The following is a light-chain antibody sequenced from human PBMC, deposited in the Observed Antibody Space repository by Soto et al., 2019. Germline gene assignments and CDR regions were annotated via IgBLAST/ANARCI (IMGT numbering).Light chain of an antibody. J-gene: IGKJ1*01. CDR1: QGVSNN. CDR3: QQYNSGPWT. Sequence: DIEMTRSPSSLSVSLVEIATLSFMASQGVSNNLAWYQQKPGQVPKLLIYAASTMPSGVPSRFSGSGSGTDFTLTISSLQSQDVAAYYCQQYNSGPWTFGQGTKVDI. CDR2: AAS. V-gene: IGKV1-27*01.